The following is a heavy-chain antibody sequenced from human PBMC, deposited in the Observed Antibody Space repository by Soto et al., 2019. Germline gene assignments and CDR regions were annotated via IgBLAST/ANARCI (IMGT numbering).Heavy chain of an antibody. Sequence: GGSLRLSCKASGFSFSSYSMSWVRQAPAKGPEWVSTINGGGDRTYYADSVKGRFTISRDNSENTLYLQMNSLRDDDTAVYYCARLEAIFGVVKNGNSFDPWGQGSLVTVSS. CDR2: INGGGDRT. D-gene: IGHD3-3*01. V-gene: IGHV3-23*01. CDR3: ARLEAIFGVVKNGNSFDP. CDR1: GFSFSSYS. J-gene: IGHJ5*02.